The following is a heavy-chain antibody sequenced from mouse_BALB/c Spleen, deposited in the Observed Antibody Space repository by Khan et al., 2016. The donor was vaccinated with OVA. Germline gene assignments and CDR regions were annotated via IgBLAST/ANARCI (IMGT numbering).Heavy chain of an antibody. V-gene: IGHV1-81*01. CDR2: IYPGSDNA. J-gene: IGHJ2*01. D-gene: IGHD2-3*01. CDR3: ASGDGYYVCFDY. CDR1: GYTFTYYV. Sequence: QVQLQQSGPELVKPGASVKMSCKASGYTFTYYVITWVKQRTGQGLEWIGEIYPGSDNAYYNERFKGKATLTADKSSNTTHMQLSSLTSEDSAVYCGASGDGYYVCFDYWGQGTTLTGSS.